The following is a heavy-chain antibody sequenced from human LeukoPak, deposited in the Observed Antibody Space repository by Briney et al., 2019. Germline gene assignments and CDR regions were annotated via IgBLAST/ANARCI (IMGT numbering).Heavy chain of an antibody. CDR3: ARAPAWWFGESS. J-gene: IGHJ5*02. V-gene: IGHV3-21*01. CDR1: GFTFSSYS. CDR2: ISSSSYM. D-gene: IGHD3-10*01. Sequence: GGSLRLSCAASGFTFSSYSMNWVRRAPGKGLEWVSSISSSSYMYYADSVKGRFTISRDNAKNSLYLQMNSLRAEDTAVYYCARAPAWWFGESSWGQGTLVTVSS.